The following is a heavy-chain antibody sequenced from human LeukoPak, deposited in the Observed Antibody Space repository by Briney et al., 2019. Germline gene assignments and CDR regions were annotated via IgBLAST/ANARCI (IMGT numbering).Heavy chain of an antibody. D-gene: IGHD3-16*01. CDR3: ARSENGGETPIDY. CDR2: IYYSGST. CDR1: GDSMSSYY. J-gene: IGHJ4*02. Sequence: KPSETLSLTCTVSGDSMSSYYWSWIRQPPGKGLEWIGHIYYSGSTDYNPSLKSRVTMSVDTSKNQFSLKLSSVTAADTAVYYCARSENGGETPIDYWGQGTLVTVSS. V-gene: IGHV4-59*12.